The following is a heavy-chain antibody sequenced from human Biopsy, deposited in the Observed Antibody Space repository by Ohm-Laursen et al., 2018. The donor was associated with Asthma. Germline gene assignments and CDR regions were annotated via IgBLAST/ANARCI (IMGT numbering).Heavy chain of an antibody. V-gene: IGHV4-34*01. CDR2: SDHRGNT. CDR1: GLSSSAYD. J-gene: IGHJ6*02. Sequence: WGTLSRTCSMYGLSSSAYDWTWIRQTPGKGLEWIGESDHRGNTNTNATLKSRVTISKAKSANEFSLKMKSVTAADTAIYYCARGPEWSGLDIWGQGTTVTVSS. CDR3: ARGPEWSGLDI. D-gene: IGHD3-3*01.